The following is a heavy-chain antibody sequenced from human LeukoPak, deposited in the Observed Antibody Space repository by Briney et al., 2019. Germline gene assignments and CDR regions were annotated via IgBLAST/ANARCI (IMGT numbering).Heavy chain of an antibody. V-gene: IGHV1-8*01. D-gene: IGHD6-13*01. CDR2: MNPNSGNT. Sequence: ASAKVSCKASGYTFTSYDISWMRQATGQGLEWMGWMNPNSGNTGYAQKFQGRVTMTRNTSISTAYMELSSLRSEDTAVYYCAREGYIAEAGTENWFDPWGQGTLVTVSS. CDR3: AREGYIAEAGTENWFDP. J-gene: IGHJ5*02. CDR1: GYTFTSYD.